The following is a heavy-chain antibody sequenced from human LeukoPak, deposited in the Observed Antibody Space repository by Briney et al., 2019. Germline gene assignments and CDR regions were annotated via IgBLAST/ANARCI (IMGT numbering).Heavy chain of an antibody. V-gene: IGHV3-9*01. Sequence: PGRSLRLSCAASGFTFDDSAMHWARHAPGEGLGWVSGIRWYSCRIYYADSVKGRVSISRDNAKNSLYLQMNSLRAEDTALYYCAKTTSGYYYPLDCWGQGTLVTVSS. CDR3: AKTTSGYYYPLDC. CDR1: GFTFDDSA. CDR2: IRWYSCRI. J-gene: IGHJ4*02. D-gene: IGHD3-22*01.